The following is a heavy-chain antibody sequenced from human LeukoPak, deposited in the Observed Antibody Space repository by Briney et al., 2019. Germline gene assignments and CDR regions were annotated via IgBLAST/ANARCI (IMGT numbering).Heavy chain of an antibody. V-gene: IGHV4-59*01. CDR1: GGSISSYY. Sequence: PSGTLSLTCTVSGGSISSYYWSWTRQPPGKGLEWFGYIYYSGSTNYNPSLKSRVTISVDTSKNQFSLRLSSVTAADTAVYYCARVTGYVMEDYFDYWGQGTLVTVSS. J-gene: IGHJ4*02. D-gene: IGHD6-13*01. CDR3: ARVTGYVMEDYFDY. CDR2: IYYSGST.